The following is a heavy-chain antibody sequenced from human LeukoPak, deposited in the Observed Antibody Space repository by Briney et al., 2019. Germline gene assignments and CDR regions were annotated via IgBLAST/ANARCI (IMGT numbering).Heavy chain of an antibody. Sequence: GGSLRLSCAVSGFAVSSNYMSWVRQAPGKGLEWVSVIYTGGTTYYADSVKGRFTISRDNSKNTLYLQMNTLRAEDTAVYYCARDRAPPTSWYFDFWGRGTLVTVSS. CDR1: GFAVSSNY. CDR2: IYTGGTT. J-gene: IGHJ2*01. D-gene: IGHD3-10*01. V-gene: IGHV3-53*01. CDR3: ARDRAPPTSWYFDF.